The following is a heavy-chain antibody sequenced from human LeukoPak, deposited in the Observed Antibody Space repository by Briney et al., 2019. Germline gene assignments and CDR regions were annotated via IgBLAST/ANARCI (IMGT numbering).Heavy chain of an antibody. CDR3: ARPCSGGTCFSDS. CDR1: GYSFTTYW. CDR2: FYPADSDI. Sequence: GESLKISWKGSGYSFTTYWIGWVRQMTGKGLELMGIFYPADSDIRYSPSFQGQVTISADKSINTAYLQWGSLKASDTAMYYCARPCSGGTCFSDSWGQGTLVTVSS. J-gene: IGHJ4*02. V-gene: IGHV5-51*01. D-gene: IGHD2-15*01.